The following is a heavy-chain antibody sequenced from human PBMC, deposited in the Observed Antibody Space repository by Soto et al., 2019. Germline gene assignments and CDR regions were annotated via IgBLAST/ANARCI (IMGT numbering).Heavy chain of an antibody. J-gene: IGHJ5*02. CDR2: IWYDGSNK. D-gene: IGHD1-26*01. V-gene: IGHV3-33*01. Sequence: QVQLVESGGGVVQPGRSLRLSCAASGFTFSSYGMHWVRQAPGKGLEWVAVIWYDGSNKYSADSVKGRFTISRDNSKNTLYLQMNSLRAEDTAVYYCARDLKVGARVASWFDPWGQGPLVTVSS. CDR3: ARDLKVGARVASWFDP. CDR1: GFTFSSYG.